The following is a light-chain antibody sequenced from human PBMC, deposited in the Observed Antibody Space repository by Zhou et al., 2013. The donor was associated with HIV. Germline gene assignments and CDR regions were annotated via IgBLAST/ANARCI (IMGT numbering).Light chain of an antibody. CDR2: LGS. J-gene: IGKJ5*01. V-gene: IGKV2-28*01. CDR3: MQALQIPPT. CDR1: QTLLHSNGYNY. Sequence: DIVLTQSPLSLPVTPGEPASISCRSSQTLLHSNGYNYFDWYLQRPGQSPQLLIYLGSNRASGVPDRFSGSGSGTDFTLNISRLETEDVGVYYCMQALQIPPTFGQGTRLEIK.